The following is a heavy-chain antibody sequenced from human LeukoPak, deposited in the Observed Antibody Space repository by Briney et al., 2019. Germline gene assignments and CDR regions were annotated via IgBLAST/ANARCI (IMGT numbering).Heavy chain of an antibody. J-gene: IGHJ4*02. CDR1: GYSFTSYW. D-gene: IGHD7-27*01. CDR2: MYPGDSDT. Sequence: GESLKISCKASGYSFTSYWIAWVRQMPGKGLEWMGIMYPGDSDTRYSPSFQGQVTISADKSTSTANLQWSSLEASDTAMYFCARLSGTGELDYWGQGTLVTVSS. CDR3: ARLSGTGELDY. V-gene: IGHV5-51*01.